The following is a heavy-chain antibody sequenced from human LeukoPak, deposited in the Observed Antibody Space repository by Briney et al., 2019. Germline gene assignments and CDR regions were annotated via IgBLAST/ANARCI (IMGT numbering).Heavy chain of an antibody. CDR1: GFTFSSDN. CDR3: ARDRGAVGGLLSYHFYYMDV. D-gene: IGHD3-16*01. V-gene: IGHV3-48*01. J-gene: IGHJ6*03. CDR2: ITTGRSTI. Sequence: GGSLRLSCAASGFTFSSDNMKWGRQARGRGVERISYITTGRSTIKYADSVKCRFTISRDNTKSSLYLQMNSLRAEDTAVYYCARDRGAVGGLLSYHFYYMDVWGKGTPVTVS.